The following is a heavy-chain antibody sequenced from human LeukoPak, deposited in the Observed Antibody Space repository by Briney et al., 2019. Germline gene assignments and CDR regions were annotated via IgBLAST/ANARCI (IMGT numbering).Heavy chain of an antibody. CDR1: GGSINNYY. D-gene: IGHD1-26*01. CDR2: VYESGST. J-gene: IGHJ4*02. Sequence: ETLSLTCIVSGGSINNYYWTWIRQPAGKRLEWIGRVYESGSTNYNPSLKSRVTMSVDTSKNQFSLKLSSVTAADTAVYYCARVHGGGSNYFDYWGQGTLVTVSS. V-gene: IGHV4-4*07. CDR3: ARVHGGGSNYFDY.